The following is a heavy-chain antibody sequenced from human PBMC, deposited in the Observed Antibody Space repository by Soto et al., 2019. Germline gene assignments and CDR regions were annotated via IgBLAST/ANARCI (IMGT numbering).Heavy chain of an antibody. Sequence: PGGSLRLSCTASGFAFGDYAMDWVRQAPGKGLEWVGFVATKTYGETTEYAASVKGRFTISRDDSKGIAYLQMNSLKSEDTAVYYCTRGISANGWCFGYWGQGTLVTVSS. J-gene: IGHJ4*02. CDR2: VATKTYGETT. V-gene: IGHV3-49*04. CDR3: TRGISANGWCFGY. CDR1: GFAFGDYA. D-gene: IGHD6-19*01.